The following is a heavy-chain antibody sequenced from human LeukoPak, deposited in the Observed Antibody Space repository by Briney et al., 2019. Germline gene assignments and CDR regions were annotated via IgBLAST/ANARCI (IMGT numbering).Heavy chain of an antibody. CDR3: ARGGGSYDY. V-gene: IGHV4-59*01. J-gene: IGHJ4*02. CDR1: GGSISSYY. D-gene: IGHD1-26*01. Sequence: SETLSLTCTVSGGSISSYYRSWIRQPPGKGLEWIGYIYYSGSTNYNPSLKSRVTISVDTSKNQFPLKLSSVTAADTAVYYCARGGGSYDYWGQGTLVTVSS. CDR2: IYYSGST.